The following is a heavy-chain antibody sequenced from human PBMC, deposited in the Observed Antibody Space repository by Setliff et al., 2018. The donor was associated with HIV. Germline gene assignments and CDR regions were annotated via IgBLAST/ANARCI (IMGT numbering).Heavy chain of an antibody. V-gene: IGHV4-4*07. CDR2: IYMNGTT. J-gene: IGHJ6*03. Sequence: SETLSLTCTVSGGSLSNFYWTWMRQPAGKRLEWIGRIYMNGTTSYNPSLKSRLTMSVDTSKNQFSLRLSSVTAADTAVYYCAREWEEDVDLAYYSHYYVDVWGKGPRSPSP. D-gene: IGHD1-26*01. CDR1: GGSLSNFY. CDR3: AREWEEDVDLAYYSHYYVDV.